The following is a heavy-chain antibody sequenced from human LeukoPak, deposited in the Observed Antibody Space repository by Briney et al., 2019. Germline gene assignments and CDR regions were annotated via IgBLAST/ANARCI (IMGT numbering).Heavy chain of an antibody. CDR2: ISSSSSYI. D-gene: IGHD6-19*01. Sequence: PGGSLRLSCAASGFTFSSYSMNWVRQAPGKGLEWVSSISSSSSYIYYADSVKGRFTISRDNAKNSLYLQMNSLRAEDTAVYYCARVAREQWLVAFQHWGQGTLVTVSP. CDR3: ARVAREQWLVAFQH. V-gene: IGHV3-21*01. CDR1: GFTFSSYS. J-gene: IGHJ1*01.